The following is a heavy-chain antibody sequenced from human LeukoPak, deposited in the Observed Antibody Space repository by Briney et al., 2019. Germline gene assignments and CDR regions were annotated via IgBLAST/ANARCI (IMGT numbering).Heavy chain of an antibody. D-gene: IGHD3-9*01. CDR1: GFTFSSHW. J-gene: IGHJ4*02. CDR3: ARDGILTGFFPH. V-gene: IGHV3-7*01. Sequence: GGSLRLSCAASGFTFSSHWMSWVRQAPGKGLEWVANIKQDGSEKYYVDSVKGRFTISRDNAKNSLYLQMNSLRAEDTAVYYCARDGILTGFFPHWGQGTLVTVSS. CDR2: IKQDGSEK.